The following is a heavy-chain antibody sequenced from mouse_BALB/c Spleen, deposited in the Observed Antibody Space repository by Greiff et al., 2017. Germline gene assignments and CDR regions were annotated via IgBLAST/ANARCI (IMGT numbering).Heavy chain of an antibody. CDR2: ISYSGSP. Sequence: EVQLVESGPGLVKPSQSLSLTCTVTGYSITSDYAWNWLRQFPGNKLEWMCYISYSGSPSYNPSLKSRISITRDTSKNQFFLQLNSVTTYDTATYNCASARRYECYAMDYWGQGTSVTVSS. CDR3: ASARRYECYAMDY. CDR1: GYSITSDYA. V-gene: IGHV3-2*02. J-gene: IGHJ4*01. D-gene: IGHD2-14*01.